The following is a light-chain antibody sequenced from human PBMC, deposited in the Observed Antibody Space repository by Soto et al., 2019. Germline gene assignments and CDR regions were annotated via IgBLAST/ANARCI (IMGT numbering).Light chain of an antibody. J-gene: IGKJ1*01. CDR2: SSS. V-gene: IGKV3-15*01. CDR3: QHYDNWPPRT. CDR1: QRISTN. Sequence: DIEMTQSPPILSVSPGEGATLSCRASQRISTNLAWYQHIPGQAPRLLIVSSSRRPTDVPARFSGSGSGTDFTLTISSLQSEDFAVYYCQHYDNWPPRTFGQGTKVDIK.